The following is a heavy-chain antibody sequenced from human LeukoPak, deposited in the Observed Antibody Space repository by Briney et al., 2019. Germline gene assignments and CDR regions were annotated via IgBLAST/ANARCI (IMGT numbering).Heavy chain of an antibody. CDR3: ARDPKVGATSSTSY. V-gene: IGHV3-53*01. Sequence: GGSLRLSCAASGFTVSSNYMSWVRQAPGKGLEWVSVIYSGGSTYYADSVKGRFTISRDNSKNTPYLQMNSLRAEDTAVYYCARDPKVGATSSTSYWGQGTLVTVSS. CDR2: IYSGGST. D-gene: IGHD1-26*01. J-gene: IGHJ4*02. CDR1: GFTVSSNY.